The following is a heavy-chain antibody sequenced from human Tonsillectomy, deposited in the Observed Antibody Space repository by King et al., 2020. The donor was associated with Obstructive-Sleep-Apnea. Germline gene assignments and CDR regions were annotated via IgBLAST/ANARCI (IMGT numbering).Heavy chain of an antibody. J-gene: IGHJ4*02. V-gene: IGHV4-61*01. CDR2: IYYSGST. D-gene: IGHD2-15*01. Sequence: PLQESGPGLVKPSETLSLTCTVSGGSVSSGSYYWSWIRQPPGKGLEWIGYIYYSGSTNYNPSLKSRVTISVDTSKNQFSLKLSSVTAADTAVYYCARAAVVVVAAIDYWGQGTLVTVSS. CDR3: ARAAVVVVAAIDY. CDR1: GGSVSSGSYY.